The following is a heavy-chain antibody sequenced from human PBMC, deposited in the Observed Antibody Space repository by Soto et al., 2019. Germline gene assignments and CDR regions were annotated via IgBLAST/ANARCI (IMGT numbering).Heavy chain of an antibody. J-gene: IGHJ5*01. CDR3: ARDILSGGAYPDS. D-gene: IGHD3-10*01. V-gene: IGHV3-21*01. Sequence: PGGSLRLSCAASGFTFSTYTMNWVRQAPGKGLERISSISSGSSYIYYAGSVKGRFTISRDNAKNSLFLQMNSLRADDTAVYYCARDILSGGAYPDSWGPGTKVTVSS. CDR1: GFTFSTYT. CDR2: ISSGSSYI.